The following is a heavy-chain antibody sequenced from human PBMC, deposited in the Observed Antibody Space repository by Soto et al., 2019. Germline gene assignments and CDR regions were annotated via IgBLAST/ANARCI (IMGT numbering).Heavy chain of an antibody. D-gene: IGHD2-21*02. V-gene: IGHV1-69*13. CDR1: GDMFSTYT. J-gene: IGHJ4*02. Sequence: ASVKVSCKASGDMFSTYTITWMRQAPGRGLEWVGGIIPRSAKSNYAQKFEGRVTITADESTSTAYMELSSLRSEDTAVYYCARSFVVVTALDYWGQGTLVTVSS. CDR2: IIPRSAKS. CDR3: ARSFVVVTALDY.